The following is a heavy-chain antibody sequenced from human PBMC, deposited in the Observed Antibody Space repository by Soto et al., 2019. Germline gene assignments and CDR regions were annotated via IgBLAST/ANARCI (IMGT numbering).Heavy chain of an antibody. CDR1: GFTFSSYG. V-gene: IGHV3-33*01. J-gene: IGHJ3*02. Sequence: QVQLVESGGGVVQPGRSLRLSCAASGFTFSSYGMHWVRQAPGKGLEWVAVIWYDGSNKYYADSVKGRFTISRDNSKNTLYLQMNSLRAEDTAVYYCVSYGSGDDAFDIWGQGTMVTVSS. CDR3: VSYGSGDDAFDI. D-gene: IGHD3-10*01. CDR2: IWYDGSNK.